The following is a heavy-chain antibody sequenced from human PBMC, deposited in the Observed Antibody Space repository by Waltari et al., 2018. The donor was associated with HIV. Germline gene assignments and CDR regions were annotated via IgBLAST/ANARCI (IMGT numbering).Heavy chain of an antibody. CDR2: IYYSGST. CDR1: GGSIRSGGYY. V-gene: IGHV4-31*03. D-gene: IGHD3-10*01. CDR3: ASLSLSGRAGFDP. Sequence: QAQLQESGPGLVKPSQTLSLTCTVSGGSIRSGGYYWSWIRQHPGKGLEWIGYIYYSGSTYYNPSLKSRVTISVDTSKNQFSLKLSSVTAADTAVYYCASLSLSGRAGFDPWGQGTLVTVSS. J-gene: IGHJ5*02.